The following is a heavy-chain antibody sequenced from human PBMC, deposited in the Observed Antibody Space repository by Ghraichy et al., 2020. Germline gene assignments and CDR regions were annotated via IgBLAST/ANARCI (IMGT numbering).Heavy chain of an antibody. CDR2: ISYDGSNK. CDR1: GFTFSSYA. D-gene: IGHD6-6*01. Sequence: GGSLRLSCAASGFTFSSYAMHWVRQAPGKGLEWVAVISYDGSNKYYADSVKGRFTISRDNSKNTLYLQMNSLRAEDTAVYYCARDQYSSLSFDYWGQGTLVTVSS. J-gene: IGHJ4*02. CDR3: ARDQYSSLSFDY. V-gene: IGHV3-30*04.